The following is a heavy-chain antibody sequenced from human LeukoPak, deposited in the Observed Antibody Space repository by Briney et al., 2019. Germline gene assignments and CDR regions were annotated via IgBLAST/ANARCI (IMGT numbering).Heavy chain of an antibody. CDR3: ARHTWVRQPFGT. J-gene: IGHJ5*02. CDR1: GGSISSFY. V-gene: IGHV4-59*08. CDR2: IYHNGHS. D-gene: IGHD1-1*01. Sequence: SETLSLTCTVSGGSISSFYWSWIRQPAGKGLEWIGFIYHNGHSQYNPSLQSRVAMSLDRSKNQFSLKLRSVIASDTAVYFCARHTWVRQPFGTWGRGTLVTVSS.